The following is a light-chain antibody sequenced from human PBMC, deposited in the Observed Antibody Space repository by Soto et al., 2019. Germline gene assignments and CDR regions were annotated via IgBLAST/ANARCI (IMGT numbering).Light chain of an antibody. CDR2: DAS. Sequence: DIQMTQSPSTLSASVGDRVTITCRASQSISNWLAWYQQKPGKAHKLLIYDASSLESGVPSRFSGSGSGTEFTLTISSLQPDDCATYYCQQYNSYSGTFGQGTKLEIK. J-gene: IGKJ2*01. V-gene: IGKV1-5*01. CDR1: QSISNW. CDR3: QQYNSYSGT.